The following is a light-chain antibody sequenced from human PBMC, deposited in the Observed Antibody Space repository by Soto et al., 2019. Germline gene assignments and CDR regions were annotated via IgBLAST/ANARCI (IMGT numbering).Light chain of an antibody. CDR1: QSIDTW. Sequence: DIQVTQSPATLAASVGDRVSLTCRASQSIDTWLAWYQQKPGKAPNLLIYKASRLESGVPSRFSGSGSGTEFTLTISSLQPEDFGSYYCQEYKNDYGTFGQGTKVEIK. J-gene: IGKJ1*01. V-gene: IGKV1-5*03. CDR3: QEYKNDYGT. CDR2: KAS.